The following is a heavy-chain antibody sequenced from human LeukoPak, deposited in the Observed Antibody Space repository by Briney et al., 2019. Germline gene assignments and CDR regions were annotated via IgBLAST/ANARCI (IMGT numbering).Heavy chain of an antibody. J-gene: IGHJ4*02. CDR2: INWDGGST. CDR3: AKDEGHSYGPYFDY. CDR1: GFTFDGYT. Sequence: GGSLRLSCAASGFTFDGYTMHWVRQAPGKGLEWLSLINWDGGSTYYADSVKGRFTISRDNSKNSLYLQMNNLRTEDTALYYCAKDEGHSYGPYFDYWGQGTLVTVSS. D-gene: IGHD5-18*01. V-gene: IGHV3-43*01.